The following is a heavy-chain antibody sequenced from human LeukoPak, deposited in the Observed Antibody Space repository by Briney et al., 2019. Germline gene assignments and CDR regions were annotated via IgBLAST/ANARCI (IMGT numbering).Heavy chain of an antibody. CDR1: GFAFNSYA. J-gene: IGHJ4*02. CDR3: ARDPGSFRIMVMTD. CDR2: ISGSGSYI. Sequence: GGSLRLSCVASGFAFNSYAMSWVRQAPGKGLEWVSGISGSGSYIYHADSVEGRFTISRDNSKNTLYLQMNSLRAEDTAVYYCARDPGSFRIMVMTDWGQGTPVTVSS. V-gene: IGHV3-23*01. D-gene: IGHD2-8*01.